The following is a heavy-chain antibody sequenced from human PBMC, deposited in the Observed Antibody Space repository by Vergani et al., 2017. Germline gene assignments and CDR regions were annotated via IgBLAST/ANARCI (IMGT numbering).Heavy chain of an antibody. D-gene: IGHD3-22*01. CDR1: GDSTSSGVYY. CDR2: IYSTGST. Sequence: QVQLQESGPGLVKPSHTLSLTCSVPGDSTSSGVYYWNWIRQPPGKGLEWIGYIYSTGSTHHNPSLRRRINMSVDTSKNQFSLKLNSVTAADTAMYYCARMGGYDEGDAFRIGYFDSWGPGILVTVSS. J-gene: IGHJ4*02. V-gene: IGHV4-31*03. CDR3: ARMGGYDEGDAFRIGYFDS.